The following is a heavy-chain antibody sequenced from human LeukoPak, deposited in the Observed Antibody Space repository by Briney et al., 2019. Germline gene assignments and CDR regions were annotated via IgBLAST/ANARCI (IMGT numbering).Heavy chain of an antibody. CDR3: ARLREIPVFGVVTKSTSYFDY. Sequence: PGGSLRLSCAASGFTFDDYGMSWVRQAPGKGLEWVSGINWNGGSTGYADSVKGRFTISRDNAKNSLYLQMNSLRAEDTAVYYCARLREIPVFGVVTKSTSYFDYWGQGTLSPSPQ. CDR2: INWNGGST. J-gene: IGHJ4*02. V-gene: IGHV3-20*04. D-gene: IGHD3-3*01. CDR1: GFTFDDYG.